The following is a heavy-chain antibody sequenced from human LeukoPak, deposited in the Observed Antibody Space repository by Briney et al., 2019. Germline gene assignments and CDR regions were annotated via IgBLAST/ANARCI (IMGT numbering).Heavy chain of an antibody. V-gene: IGHV4-59*01. CDR1: GGSISSYY. Sequence: SETLSLTCTVSGGSISSYYWSWIRQPPGKGLEWIGYIYYSGSTNYNPSLKSRVTMSVDTSKNQFSLKLSSVTAADTAVYYCATDRPHPRNEPANFDYWGQGTLVTVSS. J-gene: IGHJ4*02. CDR3: ATDRPHPRNEPANFDY. D-gene: IGHD1-1*01. CDR2: IYYSGST.